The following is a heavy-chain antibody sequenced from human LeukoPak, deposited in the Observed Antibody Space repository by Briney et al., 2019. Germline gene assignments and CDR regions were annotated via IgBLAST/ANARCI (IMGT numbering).Heavy chain of an antibody. CDR1: GGSISSGDYY. CDR3: ASFPRYYYDSSGPN. J-gene: IGHJ4*02. CDR2: IYYSGST. D-gene: IGHD3-22*01. V-gene: IGHV4-30-4*01. Sequence: SQTLSLTCTVSGGSISSGDYYWSWIRQPPGKGLEWIGYIYYSGSTYYNPPLKSRVTISVDTSKNQFSLKLSSVTAADTAVYYCASFPRYYYDSSGPNWGQGTLVTVSS.